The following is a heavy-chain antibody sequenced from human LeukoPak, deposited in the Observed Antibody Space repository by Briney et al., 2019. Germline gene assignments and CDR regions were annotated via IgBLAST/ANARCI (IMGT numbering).Heavy chain of an antibody. V-gene: IGHV4-39*01. CDR2: IYYSGTT. Sequence: SETLSLTCSVSVGSISSPNHDCAWIRQPPGQWLEWIGSIYYSGTTYYNLSLKSRVTLSVDTSQNQFSLKLSSVTAADTAIYFCARSLGANTWVGNWFDPWGQGTLVTVSP. CDR3: ARSLGANTWVGNWFDP. CDR1: VGSISSPNHD. D-gene: IGHD3-10*01. J-gene: IGHJ5*02.